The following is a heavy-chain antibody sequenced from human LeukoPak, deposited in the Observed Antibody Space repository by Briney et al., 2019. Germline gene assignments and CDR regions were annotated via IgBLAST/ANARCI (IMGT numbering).Heavy chain of an antibody. CDR3: AMTRGYSYGLDY. CDR2: MKQDGSNT. Sequence: PGGSLRLSCAASGFTINTYWMSWVRQAPGKGLEWVANMKQDGSNTYYVDSVKGRFTISRDNAKNSLYLQMNSLRAEDTAVYYCAMTRGYSYGLDYWGQGTLVTVSS. V-gene: IGHV3-7*01. D-gene: IGHD5-18*01. CDR1: GFTINTYW. J-gene: IGHJ4*02.